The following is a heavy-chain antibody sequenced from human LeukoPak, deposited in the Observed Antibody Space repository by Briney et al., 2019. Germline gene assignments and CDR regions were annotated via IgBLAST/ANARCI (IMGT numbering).Heavy chain of an antibody. CDR3: AKDQPMAGGDYYFDY. D-gene: IGHD2-21*02. Sequence: TGRSLRLSCAASGFTFSSYGMHWVRQAPGKGLEWVAVISYDGSNKYYADSVKGRFTISRDNSKNTLYLQMNSLRAEDTAVYYCAKDQPMAGGDYYFDYWGRGTLVTVSS. V-gene: IGHV3-30*18. CDR2: ISYDGSNK. CDR1: GFTFSSYG. J-gene: IGHJ4*02.